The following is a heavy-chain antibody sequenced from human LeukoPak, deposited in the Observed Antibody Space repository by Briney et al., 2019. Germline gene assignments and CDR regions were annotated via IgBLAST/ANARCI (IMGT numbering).Heavy chain of an antibody. CDR3: ARGTKEGYSSSWFDY. J-gene: IGHJ4*02. V-gene: IGHV3-48*02. D-gene: IGHD2-2*01. Sequence: PGGSLRLSCAASGFIFSIYSINWVRQAPGMGLECVSYISSSSTSIYYADSVKGRFTISRDNAKNSLYLQMNSLRDEHTAVYYCARGTKEGYSSSWFDYWGQGTLVTVSS. CDR2: ISSSSTSI. CDR1: GFIFSIYS.